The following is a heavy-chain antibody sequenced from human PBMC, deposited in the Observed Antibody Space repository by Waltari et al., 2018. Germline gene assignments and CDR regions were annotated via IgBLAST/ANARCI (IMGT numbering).Heavy chain of an antibody. CDR2: IYHSGST. J-gene: IGHJ4*02. CDR1: GGSISSSNW. Sequence: QVQLQESGPGLVKPSGTLSLTCAVSGGSISSSNWWSWVRQPPGKGLEWIGEIYHSGSTNYNPSLNSRITISVDTSKNQLSLKLSSGTAADTAVYYCARGGRDYFDYWGQGTLVTVSS. D-gene: IGHD5-12*01. V-gene: IGHV4-4*02. CDR3: ARGGRDYFDY.